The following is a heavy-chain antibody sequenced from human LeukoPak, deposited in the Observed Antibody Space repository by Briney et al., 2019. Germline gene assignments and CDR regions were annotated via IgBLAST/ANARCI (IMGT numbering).Heavy chain of an antibody. V-gene: IGHV3-21*04. CDR2: ISSSSSYI. D-gene: IGHD3-10*01. CDR1: GFTFSSYS. J-gene: IGHJ4*02. CDR3: AKFTRTLVRGALVN. Sequence: GGSLRLSCAASGFTFSSYSMNWVRQAPGKGLEWVSSISSSSSYIYYADSVRGRFTISRDNAKNSLLLQMNSLRAEDTAVYYCAKFTRTLVRGALVNWGQGTLVTVSS.